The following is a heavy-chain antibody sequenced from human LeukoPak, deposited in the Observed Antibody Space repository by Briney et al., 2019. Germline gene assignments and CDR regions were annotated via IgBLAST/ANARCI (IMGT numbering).Heavy chain of an antibody. CDR3: ANITLAAAGTVAFDL. D-gene: IGHD6-13*01. Sequence: ASVKVSCKASGYIFTGYYIHWVRQAPGQGLEWMGWINPKSGDTNYAQMFQGRVTMTRDTSISTAYMELSRLRSDDTAIYSCANITLAAAGTVAFDLWGQGTMLTVSS. J-gene: IGHJ3*01. CDR2: INPKSGDT. V-gene: IGHV1-2*02. CDR1: GYIFTGYY.